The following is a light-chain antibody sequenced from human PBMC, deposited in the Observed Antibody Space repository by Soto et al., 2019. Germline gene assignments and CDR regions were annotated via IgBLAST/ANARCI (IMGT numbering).Light chain of an antibody. CDR2: GAS. CDR1: QSVSSSY. V-gene: IGKV3-20*01. CDR3: QQYGSSSI. J-gene: IGKJ2*01. Sequence: EIVLTQSPATLSLSPGERATLSCRASQSVSSSYLAWYQQKPGQAPRLLIYGASSRATGIPDRFSGSGSGTDFTLTISSLEPEDFAVYYCQQYGSSSIFGQGTKLEIK.